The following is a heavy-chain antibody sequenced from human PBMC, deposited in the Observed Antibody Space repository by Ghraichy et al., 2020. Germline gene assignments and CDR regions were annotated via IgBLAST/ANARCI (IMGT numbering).Heavy chain of an antibody. V-gene: IGHV3-74*03. Sequence: GGSLRLSCAASGFSISDYWMHWVRQVPGKGLVWISRITMDGSERTYADSVKGRFTVSSDNSKNTVYLEMNSLRAEDTAVYYCARDLRIGWYYYYYGMDVWGQGTTVTVS. J-gene: IGHJ6*02. CDR3: ARDLRIGWYYYYYGMDV. D-gene: IGHD6-19*01. CDR2: ITMDGSER. CDR1: GFSISDYW.